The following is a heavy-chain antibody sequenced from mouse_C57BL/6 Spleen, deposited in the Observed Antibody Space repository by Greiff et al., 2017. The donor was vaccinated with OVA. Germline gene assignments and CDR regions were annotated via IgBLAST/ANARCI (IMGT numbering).Heavy chain of an antibody. CDR1: GFSLTSYG. Sequence: VQLQQSGPGLVQPSQSLSITCTVSGFSLTSYGVNWVRQSPGKGLEWLGVIWSGGSTDNNAAFISSLGISKDNSTSQVFFKMNSLQADDTAIYYCARTLPYFYALDYWGQGTSLTVSS. D-gene: IGHD1-1*01. CDR3: ARTLPYFYALDY. V-gene: IGHV2-2*01. CDR2: IWSGGST. J-gene: IGHJ4*01.